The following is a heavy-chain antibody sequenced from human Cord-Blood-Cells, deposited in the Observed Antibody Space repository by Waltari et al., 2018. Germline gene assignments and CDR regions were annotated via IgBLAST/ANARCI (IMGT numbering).Heavy chain of an antibody. CDR3: ARDNMALDI. V-gene: IGHV4-30-2*01. CDR1: GCSISSGGYS. Sequence: SQTLSPTCAVPGCSISSGGYSWSWIRQPPGKGLEWSGYIYHSGSTYYNPSLKSLVTISVDRSKNQFSLKLSSVTAADTAVYYCARDNMALDIWCQETMVTVSS. CDR2: IYHSGST. J-gene: IGHJ3*02.